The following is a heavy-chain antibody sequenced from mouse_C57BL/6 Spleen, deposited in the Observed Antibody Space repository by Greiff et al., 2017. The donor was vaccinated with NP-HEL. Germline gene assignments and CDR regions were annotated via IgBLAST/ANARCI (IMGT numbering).Heavy chain of an antibody. CDR3: ARNYDGYYDYAMDY. CDR2: ISDGGSYT. CDR1: GFTFSSYA. Sequence: DVKLVESGGGLVKPGGSLKLSCAASGFTFSSYAMSWVRQTPEKRLEWVATISDGGSYTYYPDNVKGRFTISRDNAKNNLYLQMSHLKSEDTAMYYCARNYDGYYDYAMDYWGQGTSVTVSS. J-gene: IGHJ4*01. V-gene: IGHV5-4*03. D-gene: IGHD2-3*01.